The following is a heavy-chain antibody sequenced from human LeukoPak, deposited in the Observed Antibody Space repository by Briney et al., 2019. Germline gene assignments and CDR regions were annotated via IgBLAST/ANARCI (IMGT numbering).Heavy chain of an antibody. D-gene: IGHD2-2*01. J-gene: IGHJ5*02. CDR3: ARGLYCSSTSCYRFDP. CDR2: INPNSGGI. V-gene: IGHV1-2*02. Sequence: ASVKVSCKASGYTFTGYYMHWVRQAPGQGLEWMGWINPNSGGINYAQKFQGRVTMTRDTSISTAYMELSRLRSDDTAVYYCARGLYCSSTSCYRFDPWGQGTLVTVSS. CDR1: GYTFTGYY.